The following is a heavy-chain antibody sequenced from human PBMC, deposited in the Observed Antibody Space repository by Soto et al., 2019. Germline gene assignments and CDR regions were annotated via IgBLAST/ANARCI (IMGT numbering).Heavy chain of an antibody. Sequence: GGSLRLSCAASGFTFSSYAMHWVRQAPGKGLEWVAVISYDGSNKYYADSVKGRFTISRDNSKNTLYLQMNSLRAEDTAVYYCAGQREYYYDSSGSNWGDAFDIWGQGTMVTVSS. J-gene: IGHJ3*02. D-gene: IGHD3-22*01. CDR3: AGQREYYYDSSGSNWGDAFDI. CDR1: GFTFSSYA. V-gene: IGHV3-30-3*01. CDR2: ISYDGSNK.